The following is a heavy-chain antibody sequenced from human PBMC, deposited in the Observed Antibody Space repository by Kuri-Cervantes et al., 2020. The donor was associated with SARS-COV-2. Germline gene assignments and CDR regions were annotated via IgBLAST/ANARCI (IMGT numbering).Heavy chain of an antibody. CDR2: INHSGST. Sequence: SETLSLTCAVYGGSFSDYYWSWVRQPPGKGLEWIGEINHSGSTNYNPSLKSRVTISVDTSKNQFSLKLSSVTAADTAVYYCARRRGGGRVIAVRPGDAFDIWGQGTMVTVSS. CDR3: ARRRGGGRVIAVRPGDAFDI. D-gene: IGHD6-6*01. J-gene: IGHJ3*02. CDR1: GGSFSDYY. V-gene: IGHV4-34*01.